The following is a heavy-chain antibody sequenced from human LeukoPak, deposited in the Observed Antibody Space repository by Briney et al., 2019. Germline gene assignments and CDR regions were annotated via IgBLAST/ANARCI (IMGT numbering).Heavy chain of an antibody. CDR3: ARAAAGFSPDY. Sequence: ASVKVSCKASGYTFTSYAMHWVRQAPGQRLEWMGWSNAGNGNTKYSQEFQGRVTMTRDTSTSTVYMELSSLRSEDTAVYYCARAAAGFSPDYWGQGTLVTVSS. J-gene: IGHJ4*02. D-gene: IGHD6-13*01. CDR2: SNAGNGNT. V-gene: IGHV1-3*02. CDR1: GYTFTSYA.